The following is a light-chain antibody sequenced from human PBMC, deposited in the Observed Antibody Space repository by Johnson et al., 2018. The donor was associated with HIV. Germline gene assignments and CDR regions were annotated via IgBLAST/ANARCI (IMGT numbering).Light chain of an antibody. CDR1: SSNIENYF. CDR2: EDY. Sequence: VLTQPPSVSAAPGQRVNISCSGHSSNIENYFVSWYQQLPGAAPRLLIYEDYMRPPGIPDRFSGSKSGASATLGITGLQPGDQAHYYCGVLDARLSPQYVVGTGTTVTVL. V-gene: IGLV1-51*02. J-gene: IGLJ1*01. CDR3: GVLDARLSPQYV.